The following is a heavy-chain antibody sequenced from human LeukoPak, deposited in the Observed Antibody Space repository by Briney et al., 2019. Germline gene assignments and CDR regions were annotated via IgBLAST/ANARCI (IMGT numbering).Heavy chain of an antibody. CDR2: INDSGST. J-gene: IGHJ4*02. D-gene: IGHD5-18*01. V-gene: IGHV4-34*01. CDR3: ARRAGYDYGQIDH. CDR1: GGSFSGYY. Sequence: PSETLSLTCAVYGGSFSGYYWSWIRQPPGKGLEWIGEINDSGSTNYNPSLKSRVTISVGTSNNRVSLKVDSVTAADTAVYYCARRAGYDYGQIDHWGRGTLVTVSS.